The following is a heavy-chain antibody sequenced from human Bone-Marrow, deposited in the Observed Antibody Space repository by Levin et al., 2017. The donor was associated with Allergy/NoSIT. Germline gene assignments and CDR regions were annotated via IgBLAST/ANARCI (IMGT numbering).Heavy chain of an antibody. CDR1: GGSISSGGYS. CDR3: ARVNWNLSTAVDY. CDR2: IYHSGST. V-gene: IGHV4-30-2*01. D-gene: IGHD1-1*01. Sequence: SETLSLTCAVSGGSISSGGYSWSWIRQPPGKGLEWIGYIYHSGSTYYNPSLKSRVTISVDRSKNQFSLKLSSVTAADTAVYYCARVNWNLSTAVDYWGQGTLVTVSS. J-gene: IGHJ4*02.